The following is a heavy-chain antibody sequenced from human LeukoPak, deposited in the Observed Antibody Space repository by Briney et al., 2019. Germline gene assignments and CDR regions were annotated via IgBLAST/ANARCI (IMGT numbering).Heavy chain of an antibody. CDR1: GYTFTSYA. J-gene: IGHJ4*02. CDR2: INPSGGST. D-gene: IGHD4-17*01. V-gene: IGHV1-46*01. CDR3: ARAYYLNTGDRRGGYYFDY. Sequence: ASVKVSCKASGYTFTSYAMNWVRQAPGQGLEWMGIINPSGGSTNYAQKFQGRVTVTRDTSTSTVYMELSSLRTEDTAVYYCARAYYLNTGDRRGGYYFDYWGQGTLVTVSS.